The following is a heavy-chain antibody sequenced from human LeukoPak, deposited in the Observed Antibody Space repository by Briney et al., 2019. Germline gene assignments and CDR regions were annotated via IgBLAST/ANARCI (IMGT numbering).Heavy chain of an antibody. CDR3: ARAANYDFWSGYYHFDY. CDR1: GGSISSYY. Sequence: SETLSLTCTGSGGSISSYYWSWIRQPPGKGLEWIGYIYYSGSTNYNPSRKSRVTISVDTSKNQFSLKLSSVTAADTAVYYCARAANYDFWSGYYHFDYWGQGTLVTVSS. D-gene: IGHD3-3*01. J-gene: IGHJ4*02. V-gene: IGHV4-59*01. CDR2: IYYSGST.